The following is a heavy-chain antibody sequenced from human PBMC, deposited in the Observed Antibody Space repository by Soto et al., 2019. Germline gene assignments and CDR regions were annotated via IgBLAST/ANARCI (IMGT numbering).Heavy chain of an antibody. Sequence: SETLSLTCAVSSGSISSSNWWSWVRQPPGKGLEWIGEIYHSGSTNYNPSLKSRVTISVDKSKNQFSLKLSSVTAADTAVYYCARVHLTGYSIDYWGQGTLVTASS. J-gene: IGHJ4*02. CDR1: SGSISSSNW. CDR3: ARVHLTGYSIDY. CDR2: IYHSGST. D-gene: IGHD3-9*01. V-gene: IGHV4-4*02.